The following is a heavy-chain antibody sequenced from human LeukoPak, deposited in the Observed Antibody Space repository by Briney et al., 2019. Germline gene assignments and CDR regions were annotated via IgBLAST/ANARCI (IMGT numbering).Heavy chain of an antibody. Sequence: SETLSLTCTVSGGSISSYYWSWIRQPPGKGLEWIGNIYTSGSTNYNPSLKSRVTISVDTSKNQFSLKLSSVTAADTAVYYCARQSSSGWYWFDPWGQGTLVTVSS. J-gene: IGHJ5*02. CDR3: ARQSSSGWYWFDP. D-gene: IGHD6-19*01. CDR1: GGSISSYY. V-gene: IGHV4-4*09. CDR2: IYTSGST.